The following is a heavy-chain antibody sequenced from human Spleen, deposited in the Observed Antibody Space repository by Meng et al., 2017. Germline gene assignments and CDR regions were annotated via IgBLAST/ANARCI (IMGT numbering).Heavy chain of an antibody. CDR2: IYYSGST. D-gene: IGHD3-22*01. J-gene: IGHJ4*02. Sequence: SETLSLTCTVSGGSISSSSYYWGWIRQPPGKGLEWIGSIYYSGSTYYNPSLKSRVTISVDTSKNQFSLKLSSVTAADTAVYYCARDASTYYYDSSGHRGLDYWSQGTLVTVSS. CDR3: ARDASTYYYDSSGHRGLDY. CDR1: GGSISSSSYY. V-gene: IGHV4-39*07.